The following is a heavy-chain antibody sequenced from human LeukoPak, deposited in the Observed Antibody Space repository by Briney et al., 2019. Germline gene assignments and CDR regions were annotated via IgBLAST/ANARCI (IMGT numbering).Heavy chain of an antibody. D-gene: IGHD4/OR15-4a*01. V-gene: IGHV3-43*01. Sequence: PGGSLRLSCAASGFTFDDYTIHWVRQVPGKGLEWVSLISGDGGSTYYADSVKGRFTISRDNSKNTLYLQMNSLRAEDTAVYYCARRAGAYSHPYDYWGQGTLVTVSS. CDR3: ARRAGAYSHPYDY. CDR1: GFTFDDYT. CDR2: ISGDGGST. J-gene: IGHJ4*02.